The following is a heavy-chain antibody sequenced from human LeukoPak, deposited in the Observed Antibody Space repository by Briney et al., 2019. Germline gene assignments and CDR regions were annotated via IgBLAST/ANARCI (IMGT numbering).Heavy chain of an antibody. CDR2: MRYDGSNK. V-gene: IGHV3-30*02. Sequence: GGSLRLSCATSGFTFSDYDMHWVRQAPGKGLEWGAFMRYDGSNKYYADSVKGRFSISRDNSKNTLYLQMSSLRVEDTAVFYCAKDLGTPGYNFDCLGQGTLVTVSS. CDR1: GFTFSDYD. D-gene: IGHD5-24*01. CDR3: AKDLGTPGYNFDC. J-gene: IGHJ5*01.